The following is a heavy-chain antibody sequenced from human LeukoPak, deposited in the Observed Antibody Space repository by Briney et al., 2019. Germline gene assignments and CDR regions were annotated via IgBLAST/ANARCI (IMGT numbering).Heavy chain of an antibody. CDR2: IKPDGSDK. D-gene: IGHD2-21*02. Sequence: PGGSLRLSYAASGFIFSNYWMSWVRQAPGKGLEWVANIKPDGSDKYYVDSVKGRFTISRDNAKNSLYLQMNSLRAEDTAIYYCPRDFGSIVVVTAIVDWGQGTLVTVSS. J-gene: IGHJ4*02. CDR3: PRDFGSIVVVTAIVD. V-gene: IGHV3-7*01. CDR1: GFIFSNYW.